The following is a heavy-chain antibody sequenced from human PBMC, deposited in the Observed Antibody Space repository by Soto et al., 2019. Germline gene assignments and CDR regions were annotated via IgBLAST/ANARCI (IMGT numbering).Heavy chain of an antibody. V-gene: IGHV3-33*01. CDR2: IWYDGSNK. J-gene: IGHJ4*02. CDR1: GFTFSSYG. CDR3: ARGRGMATIPSSD. Sequence: GGSLRLSCAASGFTFSSYGMHWVRQAPGKGLEWVAVIWYDGSNKYYADSVKGRFTISRDNSKNTLYLQMNSLRAEDTAVYYCARGRGMATIPSSDWGQGTLVTVSS. D-gene: IGHD5-12*01.